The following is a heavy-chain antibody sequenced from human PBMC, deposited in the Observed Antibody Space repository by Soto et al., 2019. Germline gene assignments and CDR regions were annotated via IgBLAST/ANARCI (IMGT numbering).Heavy chain of an antibody. CDR1: ADSISSGGYY. V-gene: IGHV4-31*03. D-gene: IGHD1-7*01. CDR2: IYDNGGA. J-gene: IGHJ4*02. Sequence: SETLSLTCTVSADSISSGGYYSSWIRQHPGKGLEWIGYIYDNGGAYYSPSLRGRVVISLDKSANEFSLRLNSVTAADTAVYYCARVKGGTTRRAFDSWGQGTLVTVSS. CDR3: ARVKGGTTRRAFDS.